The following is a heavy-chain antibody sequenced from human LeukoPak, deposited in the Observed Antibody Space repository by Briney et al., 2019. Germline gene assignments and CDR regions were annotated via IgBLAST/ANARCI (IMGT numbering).Heavy chain of an antibody. Sequence: GGSLRLSCAASGFIFSSYALHWVRQAPGKGLEWVSVISYDASNKYYADSVKGRFTISRDNSRNTMDLQMNSLRAEDTAVYYCARDDHWGYAFDIWGQGTMVTVSS. D-gene: IGHD3-16*01. CDR2: ISYDASNK. V-gene: IGHV3-30*04. CDR1: GFIFSSYA. J-gene: IGHJ3*02. CDR3: ARDDHWGYAFDI.